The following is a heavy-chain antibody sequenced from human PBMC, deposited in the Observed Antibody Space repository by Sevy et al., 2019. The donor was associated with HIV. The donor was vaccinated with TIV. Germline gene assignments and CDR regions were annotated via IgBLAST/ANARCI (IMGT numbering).Heavy chain of an antibody. CDR2: ISSTGSSI. Sequence: GGSLRLSCAASGFTFGDYYMSWIRQAPGKGLEWVSYISSTGSSIYYADSVKGRFTISRDNAKNSLYLQMNSLRAEDTAVYYCARGWGSSGYYSIANSDYWGQGTLVTVSS. J-gene: IGHJ4*02. V-gene: IGHV3-11*01. CDR3: ARGWGSSGYYSIANSDY. CDR1: GFTFGDYY. D-gene: IGHD3-22*01.